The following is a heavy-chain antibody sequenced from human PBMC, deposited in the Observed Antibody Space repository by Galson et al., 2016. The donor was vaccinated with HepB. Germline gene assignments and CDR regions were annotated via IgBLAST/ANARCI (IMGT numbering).Heavy chain of an antibody. J-gene: IGHJ6*04. CDR3: ARDGCSTTTCYSDYYYYHGLDV. V-gene: IGHV3-11*01. D-gene: IGHD2-2*01. CDR1: GFTFSDYY. CDR2: ISGSGRTI. Sequence: SLRLSCAASGFTFSDYYMSWIRQAPGKGLEWISYISGSGRTIYYPDSMRGRFTVPRDNAKNSLFLQLNSLRAEDTAVYYCARDGCSTTTCYSDYYYYHGLDVWGKGTTVTVSS.